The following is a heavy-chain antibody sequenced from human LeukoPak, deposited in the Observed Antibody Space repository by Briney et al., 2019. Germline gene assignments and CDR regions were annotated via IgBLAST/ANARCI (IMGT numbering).Heavy chain of an antibody. V-gene: IGHV4-39*07. J-gene: IGHJ4*02. Sequence: SETLSLTCTVSGGSISSSSYYWGWIRQPPGKGLEWIGGIYYSGSTYYNPSLKSRVTISVDTSKNQFSLKLSSVTAADTAVYYCARDWDGIKDYRGQGTLVTVSS. D-gene: IGHD1-14*01. CDR1: GGSISSSSYY. CDR3: ARDWDGIKDY. CDR2: IYYSGST.